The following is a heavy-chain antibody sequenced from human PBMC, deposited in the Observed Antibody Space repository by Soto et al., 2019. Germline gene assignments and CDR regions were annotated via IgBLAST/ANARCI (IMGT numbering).Heavy chain of an antibody. CDR1: GGSISNYY. CDR2: IYYSGST. V-gene: IGHV4-59*01. Sequence: SETLSLTCTVSGGSISNYYWSWIRQPPGKGLEWIGYIYYSGSTNYNPSLKSRVTISVDTSKNQFSLKLSSVTAADTAVYYCARDPASSGWYSHFDYWGQGTLVTVSS. J-gene: IGHJ4*02. D-gene: IGHD6-19*01. CDR3: ARDPASSGWYSHFDY.